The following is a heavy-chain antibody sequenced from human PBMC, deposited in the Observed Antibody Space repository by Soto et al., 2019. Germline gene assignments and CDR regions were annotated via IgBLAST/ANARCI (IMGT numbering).Heavy chain of an antibody. CDR1: GYTFTDYA. CDR3: ARDHGLAWAVRPANYYYAMDV. J-gene: IGHJ6*02. V-gene: IGHV1-18*04. CDR2: ISPYSGNT. D-gene: IGHD6-6*01. Sequence: QAQLAQSGPELKSPGASVKVSCKASGYTFTDYAISWVRQAPGQGFQWVGWISPYSGNTTSAEKLFDRVTMTTDTSTKTAYLELRSLRSDDTAVYYCARDHGLAWAVRPANYYYAMDVWGQGTTVTVSS.